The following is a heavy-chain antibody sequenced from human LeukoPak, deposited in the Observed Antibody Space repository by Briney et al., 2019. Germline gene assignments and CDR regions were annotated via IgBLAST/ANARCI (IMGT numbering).Heavy chain of an antibody. Sequence: ASVKVSCKASGYTFTGYYMHWVRQAPGQGLEWMGRINPNSGGTNYAQKFQGRVTMTRDTSISTAYMELSRLRSEDTAVYYCARVIYSSGWYDWGQGTLVTVSS. CDR1: GYTFTGYY. J-gene: IGHJ4*02. CDR3: ARVIYSSGWYD. D-gene: IGHD6-19*01. V-gene: IGHV1-2*06. CDR2: INPNSGGT.